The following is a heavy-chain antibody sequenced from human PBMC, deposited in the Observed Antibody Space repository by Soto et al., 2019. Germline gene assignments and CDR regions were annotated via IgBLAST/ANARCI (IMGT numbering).Heavy chain of an antibody. CDR2: IIPILGIA. D-gene: IGHD3-10*01. J-gene: IGHJ3*02. Sequence: ASVKVSCKASGGTFSSSLISWVRQATGQGLEWMGRIIPILGIANYAQKFQSRVTITADKSTSTAYMELSSLRSEDTAVYYCASPGRVTSGRTGAFDIWGQGTMVTVSS. V-gene: IGHV1-69*02. CDR3: ASPGRVTSGRTGAFDI. CDR1: GGTFSSSL.